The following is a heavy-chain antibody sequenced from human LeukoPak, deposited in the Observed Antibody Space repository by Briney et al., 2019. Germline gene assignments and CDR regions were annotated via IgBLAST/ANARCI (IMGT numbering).Heavy chain of an antibody. CDR3: ARTVAGDN. J-gene: IGHJ4*02. CDR2: ISGSGAST. D-gene: IGHD6-19*01. V-gene: IGHV3-23*01. CDR1: GFTFSNHA. Sequence: GSLRLSCAASGFTFSNHAMNWVRQAPGKGLEWVSAISGSGASTYFADSVGGRFTISRDNSKNTLYLQMNSLRAEDTAIYCCARTVAGDNWGQGTLVTVSS.